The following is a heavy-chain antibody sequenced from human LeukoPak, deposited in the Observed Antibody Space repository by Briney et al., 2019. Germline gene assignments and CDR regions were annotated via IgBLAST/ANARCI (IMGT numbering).Heavy chain of an antibody. CDR2: ISASGANR. J-gene: IGHJ4*02. CDR3: AKLQSVVIPAAMLGFDY. D-gene: IGHD2-2*01. CDR1: GFTFSSNS. V-gene: IGHV3-23*01. Sequence: GGSLRLSCAASGFTFSSNSMSWVRQAPGKGLEWVSGISASGANRYYADSVKGRFTISRDNSRDTLSVQINSLRAEDTAVYYCAKLQSVVIPAAMLGFDYWGQGILVTVSS.